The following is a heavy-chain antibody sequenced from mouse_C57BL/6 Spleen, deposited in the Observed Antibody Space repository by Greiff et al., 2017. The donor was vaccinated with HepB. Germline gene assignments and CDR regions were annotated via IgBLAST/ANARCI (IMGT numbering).Heavy chain of an antibody. J-gene: IGHJ4*01. Sequence: HVQLQQPGAELVRPGSSVKLSCKASGYTFTSYWMHWVKQRPIQGLEWIGNIDPSDSETHYNQKFKDKATLTVDKSSSTAYMQLSSLTSEDSAVYYCAITTVVATHYYAMDYWGQGTSVTVSS. CDR1: GYTFTSYW. CDR2: IDPSDSET. D-gene: IGHD1-1*01. CDR3: AITTVVATHYYAMDY. V-gene: IGHV1-52*01.